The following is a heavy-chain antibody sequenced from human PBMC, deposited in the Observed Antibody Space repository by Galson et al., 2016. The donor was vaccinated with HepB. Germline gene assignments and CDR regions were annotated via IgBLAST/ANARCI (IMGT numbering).Heavy chain of an antibody. CDR1: GFTFSTYW. CDR3: AKFQMAVTGNVGYFDY. CDR2: ISGSGLKT. J-gene: IGHJ4*02. V-gene: IGHV3-23*01. Sequence: SLRLSCAASGFTFSTYWMSWVRQAPGKGLEWVSAISGSGLKTDYADSVKGRFTIFRDNSKNTVSLQMSNLRVGDTAVYYCAKFQMAVTGNVGYFDYWGQGALVTVSS. D-gene: IGHD6-19*01.